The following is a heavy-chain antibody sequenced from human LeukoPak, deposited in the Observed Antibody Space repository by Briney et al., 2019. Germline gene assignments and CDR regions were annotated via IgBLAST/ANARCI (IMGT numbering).Heavy chain of an antibody. CDR2: INPNSGGT. Sequence: ASVKVSCKASGYTFTGYYMHWVRQAPGQGLEWMGWINPNSGGTNYAQKFQGRVTMTRDTSIRTAYMELSRLRSDDTAVYYCARVSIFGVVKAWFDPWGQGTLVTVSS. D-gene: IGHD3-3*01. J-gene: IGHJ5*02. V-gene: IGHV1-2*02. CDR3: ARVSIFGVVKAWFDP. CDR1: GYTFTGYY.